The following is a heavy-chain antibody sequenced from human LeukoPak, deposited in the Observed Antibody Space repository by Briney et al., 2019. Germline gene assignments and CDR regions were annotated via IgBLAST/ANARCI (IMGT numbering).Heavy chain of an antibody. CDR2: ITGSGGRT. Sequence: GGSLRLSCAASGFTFSSYAMSWVRQAPGKGPEWVSGITGSGGRTYYADSVKGRFTISRDNSKNTLYLQMNSLRAEDTAMYYCARQYCSSTSCYGNDAFDIWGQGTMVTVSS. V-gene: IGHV3-23*01. CDR3: ARQYCSSTSCYGNDAFDI. CDR1: GFTFSSYA. J-gene: IGHJ3*02. D-gene: IGHD2-2*01.